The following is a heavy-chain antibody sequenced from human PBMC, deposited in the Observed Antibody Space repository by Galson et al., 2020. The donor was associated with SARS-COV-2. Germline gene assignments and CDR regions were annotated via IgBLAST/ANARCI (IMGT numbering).Heavy chain of an antibody. J-gene: IGHJ4*02. CDR1: GFTFSSYG. D-gene: IGHD6-13*01. CDR3: AKDRSSWYLDY. V-gene: IGHV3-30*18. Sequence: TGGYLRLSCAASGFTFSSYGMHWVRQAPGKGLEWVAVISYDGSNKYYADSVKGRFTISRDNSKNTLYLQMNSLRAEDTAVYYCAKDRSSWYLDYWGQGTLVTVAS. CDR2: ISYDGSNK.